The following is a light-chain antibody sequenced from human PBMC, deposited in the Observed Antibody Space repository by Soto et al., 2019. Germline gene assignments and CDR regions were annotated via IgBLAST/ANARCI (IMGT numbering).Light chain of an antibody. J-gene: IGKJ5*01. CDR1: QIVGGDT. CDR3: QQYHWAPDT. Sequence: EIVLTQSLGTLSLSPGETATLSCGASQIVGGDTLAWFQQRPGQAPRLVIYGASNRAAGIPDRFSGSGSGTDFTLTVSRLEPEDFAVYYCQQYHWAPDTFGQGTRLEIK. CDR2: GAS. V-gene: IGKV3-20*01.